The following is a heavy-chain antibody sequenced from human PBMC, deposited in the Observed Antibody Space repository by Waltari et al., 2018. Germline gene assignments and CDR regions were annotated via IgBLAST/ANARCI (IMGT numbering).Heavy chain of an antibody. CDR1: GGTFSSYA. CDR2: IIPIFVTA. J-gene: IGHJ6*02. V-gene: IGHV1-69*08. Sequence: QVQLVQSGAEVKKPGSSVKVSCKASGGTFSSYAISWVRQAPGQGLEWMGRIIPIFVTANYAQKFQGRVTITADKSTSTAYMELSSVTAADTAVYYCARDFRTPYYYYGMDVWGQGTTVTVSS. CDR3: ARDFRTPYYYYGMDV.